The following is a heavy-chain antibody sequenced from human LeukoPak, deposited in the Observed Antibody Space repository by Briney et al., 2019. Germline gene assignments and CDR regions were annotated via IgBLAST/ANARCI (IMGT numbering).Heavy chain of an antibody. V-gene: IGHV3-7*05. Sequence: PGGSLRLSCAASGXTFSSYLMSWVRQAPGEGLWWVGNVKQDGSEKYYVDSVKGRFTISRDNATNSLYLQMNSLRAEDTAVYYCARDQRYCSSSSCPWEPFDYWGQGTLVTASS. CDR3: ARDQRYCSSSSCPWEPFDY. CDR1: GXTFSSYL. D-gene: IGHD2-2*01. J-gene: IGHJ4*02. CDR2: VKQDGSEK.